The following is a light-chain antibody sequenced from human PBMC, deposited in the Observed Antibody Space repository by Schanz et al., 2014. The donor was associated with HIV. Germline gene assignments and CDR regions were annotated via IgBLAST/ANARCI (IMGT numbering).Light chain of an antibody. CDR3: QQPASYPLT. CDR1: QSVNSN. Sequence: EIVMTQSPATLSVSPGERATLSCRASQSVNSNLAWLQQKPGQPPRLLIYGASTRATGIPARFSGSGSGTDFTLTISRLEPEDFATYYCQQPASYPLTFGGGTKVEIK. V-gene: IGKV3D-15*01. CDR2: GAS. J-gene: IGKJ4*01.